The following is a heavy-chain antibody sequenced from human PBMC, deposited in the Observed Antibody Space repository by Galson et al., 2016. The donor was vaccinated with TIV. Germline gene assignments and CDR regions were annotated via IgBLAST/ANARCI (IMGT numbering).Heavy chain of an antibody. V-gene: IGHV4-4*02. CDR2: IHQSGTT. Sequence: ETLSLTCTVSGDSITSINWCAWVRQPPGTGLEWIGEIHQSGTTNYNPSLKSRVTMSVDKSKNQVSLKVNSVTAADTAVYYCAKFISGLYGMDVWGQGTTVTVSS. CDR1: GDSITSINW. J-gene: IGHJ6*02. D-gene: IGHD2/OR15-2a*01. CDR3: AKFISGLYGMDV.